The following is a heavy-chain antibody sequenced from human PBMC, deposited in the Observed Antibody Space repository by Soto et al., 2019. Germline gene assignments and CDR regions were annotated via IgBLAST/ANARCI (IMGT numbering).Heavy chain of an antibody. Sequence: EVQLVESGGGLVQPGGSLRLSCAASGFTFSSYWMSWVRQAPGKGLEWVANIKQDGSEKYYVDSVKGRFTISRDNAKNSLYLQMNSRRAEDTAVYYCARDAGYGGNSGPFDYCGQGTLVTVSS. CDR2: IKQDGSEK. J-gene: IGHJ4*02. CDR3: ARDAGYGGNSGPFDY. D-gene: IGHD4-17*01. CDR1: GFTFSSYW. V-gene: IGHV3-7*01.